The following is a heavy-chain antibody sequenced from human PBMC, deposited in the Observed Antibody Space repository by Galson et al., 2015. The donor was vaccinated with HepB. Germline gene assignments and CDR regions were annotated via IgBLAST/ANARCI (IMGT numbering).Heavy chain of an antibody. CDR3: ARDSYARLVFDY. V-gene: IGHV4-61*02. Sequence: TLSLTCTVSGGSISSGSYYWSWIRQPAGKGLEWIGRIYTSGSTNYNPSLKSRVTMSVDTSKNQFSLKLSSVTAADTAVYYCARDSYARLVFDYWGQGTLVTVSS. CDR1: GGSISSGSYY. CDR2: IYTSGST. D-gene: IGHD2-2*01. J-gene: IGHJ4*02.